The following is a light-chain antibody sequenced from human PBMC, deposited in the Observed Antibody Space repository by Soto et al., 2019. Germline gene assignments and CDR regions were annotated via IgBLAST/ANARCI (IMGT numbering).Light chain of an antibody. CDR3: QQSDSTPPT. CDR1: QSISSN. V-gene: IGKV1-39*01. CDR2: DAS. J-gene: IGKJ4*01. Sequence: DIQMTQSPSSLSASVGDRVTITCRASQSISSNLNWYQQKPGKAPKFLIYDASTLQSGVPSRFRGSGSGTGFTLTIRSLQPEDFATYFCQQSDSTPPTFGGGTKLEIK.